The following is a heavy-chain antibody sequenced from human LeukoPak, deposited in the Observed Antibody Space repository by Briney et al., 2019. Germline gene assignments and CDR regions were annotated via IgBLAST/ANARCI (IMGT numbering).Heavy chain of an antibody. V-gene: IGHV5-51*01. CDR1: GYSFTSYW. Sequence: GESLKISCKGSGYSFTSYWIGWVRQMPGKGLEWMGIIYPGVSDTRYSPSFQGQVTISADKSISTAYLQWSSLKASDTAMYYCARLRREGYSGYYYFDYWGQGTLVTVSS. J-gene: IGHJ4*02. CDR3: ARLRREGYSGYYYFDY. CDR2: IYPGVSDT. D-gene: IGHD5-12*01.